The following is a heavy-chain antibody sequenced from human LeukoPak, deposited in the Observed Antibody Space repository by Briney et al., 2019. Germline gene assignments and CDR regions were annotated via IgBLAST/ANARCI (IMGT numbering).Heavy chain of an antibody. Sequence: PGGSLRLSCAASGFTFSSYAMSWVRQAPGKGLEWVSAISGSGGSTYYADSVKGRFTISRDNSKNTLYLQMNSLRAEDTAVYYCAKCGEYYDFWSGYYSLYFFDYWGQGTLVTVSS. CDR2: ISGSGGST. CDR3: AKCGEYYDFWSGYYSLYFFDY. V-gene: IGHV3-23*01. D-gene: IGHD3-3*01. J-gene: IGHJ4*02. CDR1: GFTFSSYA.